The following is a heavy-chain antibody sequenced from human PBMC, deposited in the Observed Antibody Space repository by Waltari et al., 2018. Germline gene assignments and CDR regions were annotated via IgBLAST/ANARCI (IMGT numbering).Heavy chain of an antibody. CDR1: GGTLSSYA. J-gene: IGHJ5*02. CDR3: ARVVPAAIGWFSNWFDP. Sequence: QVQLVQSGAEVKKPGSSVKVSCKASGGTLSSYAISWVRQPPGQGLEWMGGIIPIFGTANDAQKFQGRVTITADESTSTAYMELSSLRSEDTAVYYCARVVPAAIGWFSNWFDPWGQGTLVTVSS. D-gene: IGHD2-2*01. V-gene: IGHV1-69*12. CDR2: IIPIFGTA.